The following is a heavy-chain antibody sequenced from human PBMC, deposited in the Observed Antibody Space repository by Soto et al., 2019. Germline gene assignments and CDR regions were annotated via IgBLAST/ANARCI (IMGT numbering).Heavy chain of an antibody. CDR1: GSTFSNAW. Sequence: EVQLVESGGDLVKPGGSLRLSCAASGSTFSNAWMSWVRQAPGKGLEWVGSIKSKTDGGTTDYAAPVKGRFTISRDDSKNTLYLHMSSLRTEDTAIYYCSTYDYIWGSDRYRWAYWGQGTLVTVSS. CDR2: IKSKTDGGTT. D-gene: IGHD3-16*02. CDR3: STYDYIWGSDRYRWAY. V-gene: IGHV3-15*01. J-gene: IGHJ4*02.